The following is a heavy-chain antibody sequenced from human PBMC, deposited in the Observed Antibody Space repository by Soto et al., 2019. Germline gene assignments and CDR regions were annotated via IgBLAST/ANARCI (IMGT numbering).Heavy chain of an antibody. V-gene: IGHV3-23*01. CDR1: GFPFTGKP. Sequence: EVQLLESGGGLVQPGGPRDSSVQAFGFPFTGKPLAGVAQLPEKGLGWVSTLSVSGDTTYYADSVKGQFTISRDNSKSTLYLQMNSLRAEDTAVYYCAKDHGTYGPNWIDSWGQGTLVTVSS. CDR3: AKDHGTYGPNWIDS. CDR2: LSVSGDTT. J-gene: IGHJ5*01. D-gene: IGHD3-10*01.